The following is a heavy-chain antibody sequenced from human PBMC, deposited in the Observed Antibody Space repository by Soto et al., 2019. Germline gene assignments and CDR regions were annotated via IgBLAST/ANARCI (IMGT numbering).Heavy chain of an antibody. CDR2: ISGSGGST. Sequence: EVQLLESGGGLVQPGGSLRLSCAASGFTFSSYAMSWVRQAPGKGLEWVSAISGSGGSTYYADSVKGRFTISRDNSKNTLYLQMNSLRAEDTAVYYCAKDRARRWLQLSPYYFDYWGQGTLVTVSS. CDR1: GFTFSSYA. J-gene: IGHJ4*02. V-gene: IGHV3-23*01. CDR3: AKDRARRWLQLSPYYFDY. D-gene: IGHD5-12*01.